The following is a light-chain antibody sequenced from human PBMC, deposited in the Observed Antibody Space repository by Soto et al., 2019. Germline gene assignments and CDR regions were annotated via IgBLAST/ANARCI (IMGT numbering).Light chain of an antibody. CDR3: QQYNDNWT. CDR2: KAS. V-gene: IGKV1-5*03. Sequence: DIQMTQSPSTLSASVGDRVTITCRASQSISSWLAWYQQKPGQAPKLLIYKASTLQRGVPSRFSGSGSGTEFTLAISRLQHDDSATYYCQQYNDNWTFGQGTKVEIK. CDR1: QSISSW. J-gene: IGKJ1*01.